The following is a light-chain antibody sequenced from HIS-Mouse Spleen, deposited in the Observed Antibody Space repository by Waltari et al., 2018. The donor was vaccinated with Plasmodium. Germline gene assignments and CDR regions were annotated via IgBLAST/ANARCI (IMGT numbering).Light chain of an antibody. V-gene: IGKV3-15*01. Sequence: ETAMTQTRATPPVSPGERATLTCRASQSVSSNLAWYQQKPGQAPRLLIYGASTRATGIPARFSGSGSGTEFTLTISSLQSEDFAVYCCQQYNNWSFTFGPGTKVDIK. J-gene: IGKJ3*01. CDR3: QQYNNWSFT. CDR1: QSVSSN. CDR2: GAS.